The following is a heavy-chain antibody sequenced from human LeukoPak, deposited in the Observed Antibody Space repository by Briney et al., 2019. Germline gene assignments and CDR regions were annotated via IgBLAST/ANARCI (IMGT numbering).Heavy chain of an antibody. D-gene: IGHD3-22*01. CDR1: GGSFSGYY. V-gene: IGHV4-34*01. CDR2: INYSGST. J-gene: IGHJ4*02. Sequence: PSETLSLTCAVYGGSFSGYYWSWIRQPPGKGLEWIGEINYSGSTNYNPSLKSRVTISVDTSKNQFSLKLSSVTAADTAVYYCAREGGSGYYPHHFDYWGQGTLVTVSS. CDR3: AREGGSGYYPHHFDY.